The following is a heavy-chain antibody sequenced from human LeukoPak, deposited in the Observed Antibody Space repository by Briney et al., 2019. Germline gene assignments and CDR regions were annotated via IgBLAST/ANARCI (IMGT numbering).Heavy chain of an antibody. J-gene: IGHJ4*02. Sequence: GGSLRLSCAASGFTFSSYSMNWVRQAPGKGLEWVSSISSSSSYIYYADSVKVRFTISRDNAKNSLYLQMNSLRAEDTAVYYCARGRVRGAFDYWGQGTLVTVSS. CDR3: ARGRVRGAFDY. CDR1: GFTFSSYS. V-gene: IGHV3-21*01. D-gene: IGHD3-10*01. CDR2: ISSSSSYI.